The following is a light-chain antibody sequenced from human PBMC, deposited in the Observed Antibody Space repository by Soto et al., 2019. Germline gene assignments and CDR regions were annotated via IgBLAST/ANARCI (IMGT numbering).Light chain of an antibody. V-gene: IGKV3-20*01. CDR3: QTVDKWPL. CDR1: QRISNSY. CDR2: GAS. Sequence: EIVLTQSPGTLSLSPGERATLSCRASQRISNSYLAWYQQKPGQAPRLLIYGASSRATGIPERFSGSGSGTEFTLTISSLQSEDFAVYFCQTVDKWPLFGQGTRLQI. J-gene: IGKJ5*01.